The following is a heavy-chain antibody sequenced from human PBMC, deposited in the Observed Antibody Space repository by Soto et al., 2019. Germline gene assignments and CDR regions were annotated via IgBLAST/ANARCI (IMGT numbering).Heavy chain of an antibody. J-gene: IGHJ4*02. CDR3: ARHVLRAAMVAATPEPCDY. D-gene: IGHD2-15*01. CDR1: GGSISSSSYY. Sequence: QLQLQESGPGLVKPSETLSLTCTVSGGSISSSSYYWGWIRQPPGKGLEWIGGIYYSGSTYYNPSLKSRVTMSVDTSTNQFSLKLSYVTAADTAVYYCARHVLRAAMVAATPEPCDYWGQGTLVTVSS. CDR2: IYYSGST. V-gene: IGHV4-39*01.